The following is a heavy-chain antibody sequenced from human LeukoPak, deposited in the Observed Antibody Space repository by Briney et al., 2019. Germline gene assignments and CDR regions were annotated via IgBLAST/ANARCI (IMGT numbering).Heavy chain of an antibody. Sequence: ASVKVSCKASGYTFRSYGIIWVRQAAGQGLEWMAYISPASGRTTSARNIQDSVTLTTDTSTTTAYMELRSLRSDDTGVYYCAREMWCSNGHCYLNTFDVWSPGTVVTVSP. D-gene: IGHD2-21*01. J-gene: IGHJ3*01. CDR3: AREMWCSNGHCYLNTFDV. CDR1: GYTFRSYG. CDR2: ISPASGRT. V-gene: IGHV1-18*01.